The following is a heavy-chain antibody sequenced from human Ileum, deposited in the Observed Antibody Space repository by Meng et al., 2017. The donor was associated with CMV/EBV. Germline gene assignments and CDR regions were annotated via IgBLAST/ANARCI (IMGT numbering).Heavy chain of an antibody. CDR1: FTFSNAW. CDR2: IKSDTDGGTT. J-gene: IGHJ4*01. CDR3: TTQLLWFGELYPSR. Sequence: FTFSNAWMNWVRQAPGKGLEWVGRIKSDTDGGTTAYAAPVKGRFTISRDDSKNILFLQMSSLKTEDTAMYYCTTQLLWFGELYPSRWGHGTLVTVSS. D-gene: IGHD3-10*01. V-gene: IGHV3-15*07.